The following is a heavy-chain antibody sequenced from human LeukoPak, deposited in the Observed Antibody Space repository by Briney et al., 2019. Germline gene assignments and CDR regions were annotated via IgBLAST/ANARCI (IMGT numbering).Heavy chain of an antibody. J-gene: IGHJ4*02. CDR3: ARSTKLRYFDWLLPFTDY. D-gene: IGHD3-9*01. V-gene: IGHV3-48*03. Sequence: GGSLRLSCAASGFTFSSYEMNWVRQAPGKGLEWVSYISSSGSTISYADSVKGRFTISIENAKNSLYLQMNSRRAEDTAVYYCARSTKLRYFDWLLPFTDYWGKGTLVTVSS. CDR1: GFTFSSYE. CDR2: ISSSGSTI.